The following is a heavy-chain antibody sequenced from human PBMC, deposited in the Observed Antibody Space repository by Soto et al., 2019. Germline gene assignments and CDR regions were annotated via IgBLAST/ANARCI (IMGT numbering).Heavy chain of an antibody. J-gene: IGHJ4*02. CDR1: GFSLSTSGVG. V-gene: IGHV2-5*02. CDR2: IYWDDSK. Sequence: QITLKESGPTLVRPTQTLTLTCAFSGFSLSTSGVGVGWIRQPPGKALEWLAVIYWDDSKPYSPSLRSRPTITNDTSKTQVVLTVTNLDPMNSGTYYCAHTGPEHWPLDYWGQGTLVTVSS. CDR3: AHTGPEHWPLDY. D-gene: IGHD1-1*01.